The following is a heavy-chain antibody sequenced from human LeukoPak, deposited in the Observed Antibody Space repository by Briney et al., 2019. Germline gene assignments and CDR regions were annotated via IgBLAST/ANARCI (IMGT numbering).Heavy chain of an antibody. V-gene: IGHV3-23*01. CDR2: ISDSGGST. J-gene: IGHJ4*02. D-gene: IGHD2-21*02. CDR1: GFTFDDYA. Sequence: GGSLRLSCAASGFTFDDYAMSWVRQAPGKGLEWVSAISDSGGSTYYADSVKGRFTISRDNSKNTLYLQVNSLRAEDTAVYYCAKDLMVTATYYFDYWGQGTLVTVSS. CDR3: AKDLMVTATYYFDY.